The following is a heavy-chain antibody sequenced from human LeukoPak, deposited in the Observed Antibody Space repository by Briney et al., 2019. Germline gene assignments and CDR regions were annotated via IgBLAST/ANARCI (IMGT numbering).Heavy chain of an antibody. CDR1: GGSISSSSYY. Sequence: PSETLSLTCTVSGGSISSSSYYWGWIRQPPGKGLEWIASIHYSGSSYYNPSLKSRVTISVDTSKNQYSLKLSSVTAADTAVYYCARSENWFDPWGQGTLVTVSS. CDR2: IHYSGSS. V-gene: IGHV4-39*01. J-gene: IGHJ5*02. CDR3: ARSENWFDP.